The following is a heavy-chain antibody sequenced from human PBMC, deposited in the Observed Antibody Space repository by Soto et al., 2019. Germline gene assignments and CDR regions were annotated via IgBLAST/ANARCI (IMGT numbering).Heavy chain of an antibody. CDR2: IYYSGST. CDR3: ARGGELRSSEGLSDVFDI. Sequence: SSETLSLTCTVSGGSISSGGYYWSWIRQHPGKGLEWIWYIYYSGSTYYNPSLKSRVAISVDTCKHHFSLELSSCTAADTAVYYCARGGELRSSEGLSDVFDIWGQGKMVTASS. D-gene: IGHD3-3*01. CDR1: GGSISSGGYY. J-gene: IGHJ3*02. V-gene: IGHV4-31*03.